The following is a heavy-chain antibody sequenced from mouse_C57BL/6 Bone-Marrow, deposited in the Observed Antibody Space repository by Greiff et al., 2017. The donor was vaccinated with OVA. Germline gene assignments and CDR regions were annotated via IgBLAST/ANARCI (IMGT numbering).Heavy chain of an antibody. CDR1: GFSLTSYG. Sequence: VKLVESGPGLVQPSQSLSITCTVSGFSLTSYGVHWVRQSPGKGLEWLGVIWSGGSTDYNAAFISRLSISKDNSKSQVFFKMNSLQADDTAIYYCARYYYGSVYYAMDYWGQGTSVTVSS. CDR2: IWSGGST. CDR3: ARYYYGSVYYAMDY. J-gene: IGHJ4*01. V-gene: IGHV2-2*01. D-gene: IGHD1-1*01.